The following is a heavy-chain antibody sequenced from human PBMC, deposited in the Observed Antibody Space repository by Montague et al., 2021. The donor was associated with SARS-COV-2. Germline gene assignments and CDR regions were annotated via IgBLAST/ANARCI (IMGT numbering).Heavy chain of an antibody. J-gene: IGHJ4*02. CDR2: IIYTGST. CDR1: GDSVDSDC. V-gene: IGHV4-59*02. CDR3: ARERGGSSDFDF. D-gene: IGHD1-26*01. Sequence: SETLSLTCTVSGDSVDSDCWSSVRQPPGERREWIGHIIYTGSTEYNPPLMSRASISADASKNSLSLSLASVTAADTAVYYCARERGGSSDFDFWGQGTLVTVSS.